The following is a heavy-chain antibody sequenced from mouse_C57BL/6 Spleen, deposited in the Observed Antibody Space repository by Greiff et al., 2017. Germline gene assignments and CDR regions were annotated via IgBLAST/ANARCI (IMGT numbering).Heavy chain of an antibody. CDR2: IDPSDSYT. D-gene: IGHD2-4*01. CDR1: GYTFTSYW. CDR3: ARSDDYDGY. V-gene: IGHV1-59*01. Sequence: VQLQQSGAELVRPGTSVKLSCKASGYTFTSYWMHWVKQRPGQGLEWIGVIDPSDSYTNYNQKFKGKATLTVDTSSSTAYMQLSSLTSEDSAVYYCARSDDYDGYWGQGTTLTVSS. J-gene: IGHJ2*01.